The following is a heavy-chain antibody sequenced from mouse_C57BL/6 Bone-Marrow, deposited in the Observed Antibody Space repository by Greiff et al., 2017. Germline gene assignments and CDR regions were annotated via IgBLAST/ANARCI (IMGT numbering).Heavy chain of an antibody. D-gene: IGHD2-2*01. V-gene: IGHV1-61*01. Sequence: QVQLQQPGAELVRPGSSVKLSCKASGYTFTSYWMDWVKQRPGQGLEWIGNIYPSDSETHYNQKFKDKAKLTVDTSSSTAYMPLSSLTSEDSAVYYCARTGFYAMDYGGQGTAVTVSA. CDR3: ARTGFYAMDY. CDR2: IYPSDSET. J-gene: IGHJ4*01. CDR1: GYTFTSYW.